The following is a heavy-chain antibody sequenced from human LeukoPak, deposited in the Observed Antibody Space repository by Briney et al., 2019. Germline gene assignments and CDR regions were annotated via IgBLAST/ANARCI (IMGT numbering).Heavy chain of an antibody. D-gene: IGHD5-12*01. CDR1: GFTFSSYE. V-gene: IGHV3-48*03. CDR3: ARTAYSGYDFDY. Sequence: PGGSLRLSCAASGFTFSSYEMNWVRQAPGKGLEWVSYISSTGSTIYYADSVKGRFTISRDNAKNSLHLQMNSLRAEDTAVYYCARTAYSGYDFDYWGQGTLVTVSS. CDR2: ISSTGSTI. J-gene: IGHJ4*02.